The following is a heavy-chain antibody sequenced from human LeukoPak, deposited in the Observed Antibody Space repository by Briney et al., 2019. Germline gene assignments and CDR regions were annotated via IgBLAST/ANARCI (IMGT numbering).Heavy chain of an antibody. CDR3: AKNADIVATYNYIEY. J-gene: IGHJ4*02. CDR2: IYSGGST. Sequence: GGSLRLSCAASGFTVSSNYMSWVRQAPGKGLEWVSVIYSGGSTYYADSVKGRFTISRDNSKNTLSLRMDSLRAEDTAVYYCAKNADIVATYNYIEYWGQGTLVTVSS. D-gene: IGHD1-20*01. CDR1: GFTVSSNY. V-gene: IGHV3-53*01.